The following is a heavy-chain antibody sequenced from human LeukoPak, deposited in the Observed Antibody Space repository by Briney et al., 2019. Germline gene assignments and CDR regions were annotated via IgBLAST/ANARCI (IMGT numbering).Heavy chain of an antibody. D-gene: IGHD2-15*01. CDR1: GFTFSSYM. CDR3: ARYCSGSICYSGADY. CDR2: ISSNGVAT. J-gene: IGHJ4*02. V-gene: IGHV3-23*01. Sequence: GGSLRLSCAASGFTFSSYMMTWVRQAPGKGLEWVSTISSNGVATYYADSVKGRFTISRDNSKDTLYLQMSSLRAEDTAVYYCARYCSGSICYSGADYWGQGTLVPVSS.